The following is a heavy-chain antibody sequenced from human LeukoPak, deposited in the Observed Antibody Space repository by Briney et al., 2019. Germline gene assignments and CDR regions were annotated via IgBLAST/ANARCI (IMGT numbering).Heavy chain of an antibody. D-gene: IGHD3-16*01. Sequence: SETLSLTCIVSGGSITSGSYYWNWIRQPAGKGLEWNGRIYISDSTNYNPSLKSRVTISVDTSKNQFSLNLSSVTAADTAVYYCARGRLGDSFDYWGQGILVTVSS. V-gene: IGHV4-61*02. CDR2: IYISDST. CDR3: ARGRLGDSFDY. J-gene: IGHJ4*02. CDR1: GGSITSGSYY.